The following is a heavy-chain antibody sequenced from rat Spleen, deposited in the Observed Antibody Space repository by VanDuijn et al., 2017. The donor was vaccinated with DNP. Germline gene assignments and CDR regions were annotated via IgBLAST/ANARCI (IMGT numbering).Heavy chain of an antibody. J-gene: IGHJ2*01. CDR3: AKDAFDY. CDR2: ISYDGGIT. Sequence: EVQLVESGGGLVQPGRSLKLSCAASGFTFSDYNMAWVRQAPKKGLEWVAYISYDGGITNYGDSVKGRFTISRDNARSILFLQMESLRSEDTATYYCAKDAFDYWGQGVMVTVSS. CDR1: GFTFSDYN. V-gene: IGHV5-7*01.